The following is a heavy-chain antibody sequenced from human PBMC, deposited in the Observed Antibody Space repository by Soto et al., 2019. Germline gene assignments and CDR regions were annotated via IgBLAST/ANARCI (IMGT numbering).Heavy chain of an antibody. Sequence: PGGSLRLSCTASGFTFGDYAMSWVRQAPGKGLEWVGFIRSKAYGGTTEYAASVKGRFTISRDDSKSIAYLQMNSLKTEDTAVYYCTRDLGYCTNGVCYKYYYGMDVWGQGTKVTVSS. CDR1: GFTFGDYA. D-gene: IGHD2-8*01. V-gene: IGHV3-49*04. J-gene: IGHJ6*02. CDR2: IRSKAYGGTT. CDR3: TRDLGYCTNGVCYKYYYGMDV.